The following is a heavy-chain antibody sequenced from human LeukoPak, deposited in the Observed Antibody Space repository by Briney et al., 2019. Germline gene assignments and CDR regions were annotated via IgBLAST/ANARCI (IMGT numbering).Heavy chain of an antibody. CDR1: GGSISGYY. Sequence: SETLSLTCSVSGGSISGYYWTWIRQPAGKGLEWIGRVYTSGSTHYNPSLKTRLTMSVDKSKNQFSLKLSSVTAADTAVYYCARLITGTTTAFDIWGQGTMVTVSS. CDR3: ARLITGTTTAFDI. D-gene: IGHD1-7*01. V-gene: IGHV4-4*07. CDR2: VYTSGST. J-gene: IGHJ3*02.